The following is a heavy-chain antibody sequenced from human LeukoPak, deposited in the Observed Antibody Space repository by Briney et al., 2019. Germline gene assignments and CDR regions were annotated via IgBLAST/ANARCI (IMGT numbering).Heavy chain of an antibody. D-gene: IGHD6-13*01. CDR2: ISYDGSNK. Sequence: PGGSLRLSCAASGFTFSSYAMHWVRQAPGKGLEWVAVISYDGSNKYYADSVKGRFTISRDNSKNTLYLQMNSLRAEDTAVYYCARDSEEQQLGFDYWGQGTLVTVSS. CDR3: ARDSEEQQLGFDY. V-gene: IGHV3-30-3*01. CDR1: GFTFSSYA. J-gene: IGHJ4*02.